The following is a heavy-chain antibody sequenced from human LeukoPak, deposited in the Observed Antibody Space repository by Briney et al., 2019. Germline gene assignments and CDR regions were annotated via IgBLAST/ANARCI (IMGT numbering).Heavy chain of an antibody. J-gene: IGHJ4*02. CDR2: IRFDGSNK. D-gene: IGHD3-3*01. V-gene: IGHV3-30*02. CDR3: AKDYDFWSGYYSPTRGYFDY. Sequence: GGSLRLSCAASGFIFSSYWMSWVRQAPGKGLEWVAFIRFDGSNKYYADSVKGRFTISRDNSKNTLYLQMNSLRAEDAAVYYCAKDYDFWSGYYSPTRGYFDYWGQGTLVTVSS. CDR1: GFIFSSYW.